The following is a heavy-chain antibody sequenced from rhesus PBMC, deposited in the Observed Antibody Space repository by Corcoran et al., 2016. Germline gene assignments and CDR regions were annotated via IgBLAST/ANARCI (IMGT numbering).Heavy chain of an antibody. D-gene: IGHD3-9*01. CDR1: GFTFSSYW. J-gene: IGHJ6*01. V-gene: IGHV3-119*01. CDR3: ARGDYEDDYGYYYTSYGLDS. Sequence: EVQLVESGGGLVQPGGSLRLSCAASGFTFSSYWMYWVRQAPGKGLDWVSRISREWSITTYADVVKGRFTSSRENSKNSLYLQINSLRAEDTAVYYCARGDYEDDYGYYYTSYGLDSWGQGVVVTVSS. CDR2: ISREWSIT.